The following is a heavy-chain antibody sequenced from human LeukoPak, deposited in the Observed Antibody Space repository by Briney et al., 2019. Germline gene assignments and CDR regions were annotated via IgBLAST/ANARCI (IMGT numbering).Heavy chain of an antibody. Sequence: GGSLRLSCAASGFTFTSYAMSWVRQAPGKGLEWVSSLSVSGGSTYYADSVKGRFTISRDNSKNTLYLQMNSLRAEDTAVYYCANRPGYYYDSSGYAFDIWGQGTMVTVSS. D-gene: IGHD3-22*01. CDR3: ANRPGYYYDSSGYAFDI. CDR1: GFTFTSYA. V-gene: IGHV3-23*01. J-gene: IGHJ3*02. CDR2: LSVSGGST.